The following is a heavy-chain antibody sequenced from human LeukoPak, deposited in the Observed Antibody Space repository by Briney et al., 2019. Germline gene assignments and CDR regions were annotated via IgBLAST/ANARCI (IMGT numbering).Heavy chain of an antibody. D-gene: IGHD6-19*01. CDR2: ISAYNGNT. J-gene: IGHJ4*02. CDR3: ARDAAVAGTHYFDY. Sequence: ASVKVSCKASGYTFTSYGISWVRQDPGQGLEWMGWISAYNGNTNYAQKLQGRVTMTTDTSTSTAYMELRSLRSDDTAVYYCARDAAVAGTHYFDYWGQGTLVTVSS. V-gene: IGHV1-18*01. CDR1: GYTFTSYG.